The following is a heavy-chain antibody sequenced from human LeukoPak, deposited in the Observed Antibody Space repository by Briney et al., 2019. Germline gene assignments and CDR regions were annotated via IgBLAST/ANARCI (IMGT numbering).Heavy chain of an antibody. V-gene: IGHV3-21*01. D-gene: IGHD6-13*01. CDR2: ISSSSSYI. J-gene: IGHJ4*02. CDR3: ARGNSSWYSYFDY. CDR1: GFTFSSYS. Sequence: PGGSLRLSCAASGFTFSSYSMNWVRQAPGKGLEWVSSISSSSSYIYYADSVKGRFTISRDNAKNSLYLQMNSLRAEDTAVYYCARGNSSWYSYFDYWGQGTLGTVSS.